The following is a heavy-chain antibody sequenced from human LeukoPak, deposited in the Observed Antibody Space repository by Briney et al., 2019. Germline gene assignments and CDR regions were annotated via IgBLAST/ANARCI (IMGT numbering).Heavy chain of an antibody. Sequence: GGSLRLSCAASGFSFSSYAMSWVRQAPGKGLEWVSVINGRGGSTYFADSVKGRFTVSRDNSKNTLYLQMNSPRAEDTAVYYCARLTLRGYCTSASCYGYFDYWGQGTLVTVSS. CDR2: INGRGGST. D-gene: IGHD2-2*01. V-gene: IGHV3-23*01. CDR1: GFSFSSYA. J-gene: IGHJ4*02. CDR3: ARLTLRGYCTSASCYGYFDY.